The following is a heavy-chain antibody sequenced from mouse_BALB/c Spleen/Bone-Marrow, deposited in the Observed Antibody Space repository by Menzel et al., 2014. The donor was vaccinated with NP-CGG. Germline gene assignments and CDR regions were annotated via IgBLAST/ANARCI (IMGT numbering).Heavy chain of an antibody. D-gene: IGHD4-1*01. CDR2: ISSGGSYT. CDR3: ARQENWALDY. V-gene: IGHV5-9-3*01. J-gene: IGHJ2*01. CDR1: GFTFSDYA. Sequence: EVQLQESGGALVKPGVSLKLSCAASGFTFSDYAMSWVRQSPEKRLEWVATISSGGSYTYYPDSVKGRFTISRDNAQNTLYLQMSSLRSEDTAMYFCARQENWALDYWGQGTTLTVSS.